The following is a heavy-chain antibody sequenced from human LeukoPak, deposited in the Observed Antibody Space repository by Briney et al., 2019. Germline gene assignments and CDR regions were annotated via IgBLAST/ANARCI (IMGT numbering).Heavy chain of an antibody. Sequence: GASVKVSCKASGYTFTSYDINWVRQAPGQGLEWMGIINPSGGSTSYAQKFQGRVTMTRDTSTSTVYMELSSLRSEDTAVYYCASGLWSGYSTLDYWGQGTLVTVSS. CDR1: GYTFTSYD. CDR3: ASGLWSGYSTLDY. CDR2: INPSGGST. D-gene: IGHD3-3*01. J-gene: IGHJ4*02. V-gene: IGHV1-46*03.